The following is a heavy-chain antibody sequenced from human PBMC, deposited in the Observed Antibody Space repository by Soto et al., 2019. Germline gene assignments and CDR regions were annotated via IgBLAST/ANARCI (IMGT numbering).Heavy chain of an antibody. CDR2: ISYDGSNK. CDR3: AKLLSVEIQAMIVVVQEDYYGMDV. Sequence: GGSLRLSCAASGFTFSSYGMHWVRQAPGKGLEWVAVISYDGSNKYYADSVKGRFTISRDNSKNTLYLQMNSLRAEDTAVYYCAKLLSVEIQAMIVVVQEDYYGMDVWGQGTTVTVSS. CDR1: GFTFSSYG. J-gene: IGHJ6*02. D-gene: IGHD3-22*01. V-gene: IGHV3-30*18.